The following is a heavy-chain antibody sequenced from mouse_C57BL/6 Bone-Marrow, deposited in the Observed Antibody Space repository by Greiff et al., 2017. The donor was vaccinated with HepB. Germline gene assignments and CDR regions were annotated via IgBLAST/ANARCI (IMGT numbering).Heavy chain of an antibody. V-gene: IGHV1-81*01. CDR1: GYTFTSYG. Sequence: QVQLQQSGAELARPGASVKLSCKASGYTFTSYGISWVKQRTGQGLEWIGEIYPRSGNTYYNEKFKGKATLTADKSSSTAYMELRSLTSEDSAVYFCARWRLRGYYYAMDYWGQGTSVTVSS. CDR3: ARWRLRGYYYAMDY. D-gene: IGHD2-4*01. J-gene: IGHJ4*01. CDR2: IYPRSGNT.